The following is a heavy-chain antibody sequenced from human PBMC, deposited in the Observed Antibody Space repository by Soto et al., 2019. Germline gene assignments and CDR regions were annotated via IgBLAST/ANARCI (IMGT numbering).Heavy chain of an antibody. V-gene: IGHV3-30-3*01. CDR3: ARDLRPGQLATIHYYYYGMDV. CDR2: ISYDGSNK. CDR1: GFTFSSYA. Sequence: GGSLRLSCAASGFTFSSYAMHWVRQAPGKGLEWVAVISYDGSNKYYADSVKGRFTISRDNSKNTLYLQMNSLRAEDTAVYYCARDLRPGQLATIHYYYYGMDVWGQGTTVTASS. J-gene: IGHJ6*02. D-gene: IGHD5-12*01.